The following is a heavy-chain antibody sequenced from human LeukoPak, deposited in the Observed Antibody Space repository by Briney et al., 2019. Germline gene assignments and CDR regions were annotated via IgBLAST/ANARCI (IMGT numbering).Heavy chain of an antibody. V-gene: IGHV4-39*07. CDR3: ASSRFDP. Sequence: PSETLSLTCTVSGGSIGSSTYYWGWIRQPPGKGLEWIGSIYYTGSTNYNPSLKSRVTISVDTSKNQFSLKLSSVTAADTAVYYCASSRFDPWGQGTLVTVSS. CDR2: IYYTGST. J-gene: IGHJ5*02. CDR1: GGSIGSSTYY.